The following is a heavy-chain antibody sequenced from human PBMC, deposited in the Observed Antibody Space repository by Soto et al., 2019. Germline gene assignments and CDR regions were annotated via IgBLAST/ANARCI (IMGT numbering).Heavy chain of an antibody. D-gene: IGHD3-3*01. CDR1: GGTFSSYA. Sequence: ASVKVSCKASGGTFSSYAISWVGQARGQGLEWVGGIIPSYGTANYAQMCQGRATTTADESTSTAYMELSSLRSEETAVYYCARDHRRYYDFWSGYYSAHYYYGMDVWGQGTTVTVSS. J-gene: IGHJ6*02. CDR3: ARDHRRYYDFWSGYYSAHYYYGMDV. CDR2: IIPSYGTA. V-gene: IGHV1-69*13.